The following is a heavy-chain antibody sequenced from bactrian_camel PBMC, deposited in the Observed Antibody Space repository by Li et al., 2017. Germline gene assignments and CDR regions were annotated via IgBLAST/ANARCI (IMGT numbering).Heavy chain of an antibody. CDR2: IGWDGRT. V-gene: IGHV3S10*01. J-gene: IGHJ7*01. CDR1: GFTFSAVY. Sequence: VQLVESGGGLVQPGGSLRLSCAASGFTFSAVYMSWVRQAPGKGLEWLSGIGWDGRTYYSDSVQGRFTISRDNAKNILYLEISSLKLEDTGTYYCAAADVCGLWEGATWIGDTYGMDSWGKGTQVTVS. D-gene: IGHD3*01.